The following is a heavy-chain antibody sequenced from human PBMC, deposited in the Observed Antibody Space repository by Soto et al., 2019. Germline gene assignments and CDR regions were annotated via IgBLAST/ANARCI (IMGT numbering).Heavy chain of an antibody. CDR2: GYHSGT. V-gene: IGHV4-38-2*01. Sequence: LSLTCAVSGYSISRDYYWGWIRQPPGKGLEWIGSGYHSGTYYNPSLKSRVTISVYTSKNQFSLRLNSVTAADTAVYYCARTIGPLGCPDYWGQGTLVTVSS. J-gene: IGHJ4*02. D-gene: IGHD2-2*01. CDR3: ARTIGPLGCPDY. CDR1: GYSISRDYY.